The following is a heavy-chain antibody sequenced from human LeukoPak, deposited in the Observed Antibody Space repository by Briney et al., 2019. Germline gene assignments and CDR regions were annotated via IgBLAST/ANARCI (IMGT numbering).Heavy chain of an antibody. D-gene: IGHD2-2*01. Sequence: GSLRLSCTASGFSFNTYSMNWVRQAPGKGLEWIGEINHSGSTNYNPSLKSRVTISVDTSKNQFSLKLSSVTAADTAVYYCARRFVGNQLLWDYYYYGMDVWGQGTTVTVSS. CDR3: ARRFVGNQLLWDYYYYGMDV. J-gene: IGHJ6*02. V-gene: IGHV4-34*01. CDR2: INHSGST. CDR1: GFSFNTYS.